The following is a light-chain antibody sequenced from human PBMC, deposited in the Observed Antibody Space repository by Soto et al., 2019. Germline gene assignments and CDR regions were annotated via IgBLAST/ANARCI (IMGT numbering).Light chain of an antibody. CDR1: EDISNY. V-gene: IGKV1-33*01. CDR3: QQYDNLPLT. J-gene: IGKJ5*01. CDR2: DAS. Sequence: DIQMTQSPSSLSASVGDRVTITCQASEDISNYLNWYQQKPGKAPKLLIYDASNLETEVPSRFSGSGSGTDFTFTISSLQPEDIATYYCQQYDNLPLTCGQGTRLEIK.